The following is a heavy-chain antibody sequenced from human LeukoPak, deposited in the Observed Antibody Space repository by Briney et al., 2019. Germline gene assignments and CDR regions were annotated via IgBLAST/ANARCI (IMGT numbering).Heavy chain of an antibody. D-gene: IGHD1-26*01. CDR3: AKSPSGSPGGDAFDI. J-gene: IGHJ3*02. Sequence: GGSLRLSCAASGFTFSSYGMHWVRQAPGKGLEWVAVISYNGSNKYYADSVKGRFTISRDNSKNTLYLHMNSLRAEDTAVYYCAKSPSGSPGGDAFDIWGQGTMVTVSS. CDR2: ISYNGSNK. CDR1: GFTFSSYG. V-gene: IGHV3-30*18.